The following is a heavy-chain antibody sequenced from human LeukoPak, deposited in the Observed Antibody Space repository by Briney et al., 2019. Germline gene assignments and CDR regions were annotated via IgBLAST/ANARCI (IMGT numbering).Heavy chain of an antibody. J-gene: IGHJ4*02. Sequence: KPSETLSLTCAVYGGSFSSYYWGWIRQPPGKGLEWIGSIYYSGSTYYNPSLKSRVTISVDTSKNQFSLKLSSVTAADTAVYYCARRTYYYDSSGYYQFFDYWGQGTLVTVSS. CDR2: IYYSGST. CDR3: ARRTYYYDSSGYYQFFDY. D-gene: IGHD3-22*01. CDR1: GGSFSSYY. V-gene: IGHV4-39*01.